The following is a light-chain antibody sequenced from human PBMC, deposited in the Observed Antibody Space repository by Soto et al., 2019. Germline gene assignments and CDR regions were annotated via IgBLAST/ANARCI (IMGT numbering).Light chain of an antibody. CDR3: CSYTTSNTRQIV. CDR2: DVS. V-gene: IGLV2-14*01. CDR1: SNDVGGYNY. Sequence: QSVLTQPASVSGSPGQSITISCTGTSNDVGGYNYVSWYQQHPGKAPKFMIYDVSNRPSGVSNRFSGSKSGNTASLTISGLQAEDEADYYCCSYTTSNTRQIVFGTGTKLTVL. J-gene: IGLJ1*01.